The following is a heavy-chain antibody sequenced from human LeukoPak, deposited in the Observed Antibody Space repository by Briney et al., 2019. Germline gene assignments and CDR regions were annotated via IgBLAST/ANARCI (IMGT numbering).Heavy chain of an antibody. D-gene: IGHD3-9*01. CDR2: IYYSGST. CDR3: ARQYYDILTGYYNWFDP. V-gene: IGHV4-39*01. Sequence: SETLSLTCTVSGGSISTSNYYWGWIRQPPGKGLEWIGSIYYSGSTYYNPSLKSRVTVSVDTSKNQFSLKLSSVTAADTAVYYCARQYYDILTGYYNWFDPWGQGTLVTVSS. J-gene: IGHJ5*02. CDR1: GGSISTSNYY.